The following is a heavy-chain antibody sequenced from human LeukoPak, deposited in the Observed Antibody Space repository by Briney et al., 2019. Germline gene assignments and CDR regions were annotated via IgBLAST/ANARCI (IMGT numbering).Heavy chain of an antibody. D-gene: IGHD4-23*01. V-gene: IGHV4-59*01. CDR3: ARGDSTVTPKYFQY. J-gene: IGHJ1*01. CDR2: IYYSGST. CDR1: SGSISSYY. Sequence: SETLSLTCTVSSGSISSYYWSWIRQPPGKGLEWIGYIYYSGSTNYNPSLKSRVTISLDTSKNQFSLKLSSVTAADTAVYYCARGDSTVTPKYFQYWGQGTLVTVSS.